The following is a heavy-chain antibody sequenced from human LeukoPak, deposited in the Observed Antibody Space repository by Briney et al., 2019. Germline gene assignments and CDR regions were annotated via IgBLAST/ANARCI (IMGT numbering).Heavy chain of an antibody. Sequence: PSEILSLTCTVSGGSISSYYWSWIRQPPGKGLEWIGYIYYSGSTNYNPSLKSRVTISVDTSKNQFSLKLSSVTAADTAVYYCARVVNGYVIWGQGTLVTVSS. CDR3: ARVVNGYVI. V-gene: IGHV4-59*01. CDR1: GGSISSYY. J-gene: IGHJ4*02. D-gene: IGHD5-12*01. CDR2: IYYSGST.